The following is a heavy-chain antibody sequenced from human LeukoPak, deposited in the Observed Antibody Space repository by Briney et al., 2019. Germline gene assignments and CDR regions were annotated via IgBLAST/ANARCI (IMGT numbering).Heavy chain of an antibody. V-gene: IGHV3-7*01. CDR1: GFTFSRYW. J-gene: IGHJ4*02. CDR3: ATASPE. Sequence: GGSLRLSCAASGFTFSRYWMSWVRQAPGKGLEWVASINQDESAKFYVDSVKGRFTISRDNSKNTLYLQMNSLRAEDTAVYYSATASPEWGQGTLVTVSS. CDR2: INQDESAK.